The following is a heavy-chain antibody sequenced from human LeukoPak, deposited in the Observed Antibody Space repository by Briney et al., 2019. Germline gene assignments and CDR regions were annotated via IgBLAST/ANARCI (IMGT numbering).Heavy chain of an antibody. CDR3: AKAGSIRFDY. CDR2: ISNDGDT. J-gene: IGHJ4*02. CDR1: GFTVSSNY. V-gene: IGHV3-53*01. D-gene: IGHD1-26*01. Sequence: GGSLRLSCAASGFTVSSNYMSWVRQGPGKGLECVSVISNDGDTYYADSVKGRFTISRDTSKNTVSLQMNSLRAEDTAVYYCAKAGSIRFDYWGQGTLVTVSS.